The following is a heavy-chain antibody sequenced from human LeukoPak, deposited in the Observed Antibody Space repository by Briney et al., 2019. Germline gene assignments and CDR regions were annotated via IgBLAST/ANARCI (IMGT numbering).Heavy chain of an antibody. J-gene: IGHJ5*02. CDR2: INHSGYT. Sequence: PSETLSLTCAVSGVSFNDYYWSWVRQTPGKGLEWIGEINHSGYTNDSPSLKSRVTISVDTSKNQFSLKLSSVTAADTAVYYCARRADYGDYYNWFDPWGQGTLVTVSS. CDR1: GVSFNDYY. CDR3: ARRADYGDYYNWFDP. V-gene: IGHV4-34*01. D-gene: IGHD4-17*01.